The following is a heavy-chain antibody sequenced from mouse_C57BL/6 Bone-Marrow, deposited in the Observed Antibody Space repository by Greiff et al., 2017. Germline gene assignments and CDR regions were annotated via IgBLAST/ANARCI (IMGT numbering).Heavy chain of an antibody. V-gene: IGHV1-55*01. CDR2: IYPGSGST. CDR1: GYTFTSYW. J-gene: IGHJ4*01. Sequence: VQLQQPGAELVKPGASVKMSCKASGYTFTSYWITWVKQRPGQGLEWIGDIYPGSGSTNYNEKFKSKATLTVVTTSSTAYMQLSSLTSEGSAVYSCARGSLSMDYWGQGTSVTVSS. CDR3: ARGSLSMDY. D-gene: IGHD6-2*01.